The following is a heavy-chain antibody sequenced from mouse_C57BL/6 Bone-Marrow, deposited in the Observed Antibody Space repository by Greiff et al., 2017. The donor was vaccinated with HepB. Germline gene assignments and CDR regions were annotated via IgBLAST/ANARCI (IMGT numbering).Heavy chain of an antibody. CDR2: INPNNGGT. Sequence: VQLQQSGPELVKPGASVKISCKASGYTFTDYYMNWVKQSHGKSLEWIGDINPNNGGTSYNQKFKGKATLTVGKSSSTAYMELRSLTSEDSAVYYCAREGDYDWFAYWGQGTLVTVSA. CDR1: GYTFTDYY. CDR3: AREGDYDWFAY. J-gene: IGHJ3*01. V-gene: IGHV1-26*01. D-gene: IGHD2-4*01.